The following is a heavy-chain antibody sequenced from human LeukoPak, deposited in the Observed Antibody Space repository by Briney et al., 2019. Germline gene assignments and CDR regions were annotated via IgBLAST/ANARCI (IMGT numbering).Heavy chain of an antibody. Sequence: GGTLRLSCAASGFTFRNYGMHWVRQAPGKGLEWVAFIRYDGSNKYHADSVKGRFTISRDNSKNTMYLQMNSLRAEDTAVYYCAKDSAAPISITMVRGRWYFDYWGQGTLVTVSS. CDR3: AKDSAAPISITMVRGRWYFDY. D-gene: IGHD3-10*01. CDR2: IRYDGSNK. J-gene: IGHJ4*02. V-gene: IGHV3-30*02. CDR1: GFTFRNYG.